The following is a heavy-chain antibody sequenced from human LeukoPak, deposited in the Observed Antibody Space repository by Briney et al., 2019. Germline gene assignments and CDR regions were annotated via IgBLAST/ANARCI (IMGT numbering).Heavy chain of an antibody. Sequence: ASVKVSCKVSGYTLTELSMHWVRQAPGKGLEWMGGFDPEDGETIYAQKFQGRVTMTEDTSTDTAYMELSSLRSEDTAVYYCVTDLRYSYGYETDYWGQGTLVTDSS. D-gene: IGHD5-18*01. J-gene: IGHJ4*02. CDR1: GYTLTELS. CDR2: FDPEDGET. CDR3: VTDLRYSYGYETDY. V-gene: IGHV1-24*01.